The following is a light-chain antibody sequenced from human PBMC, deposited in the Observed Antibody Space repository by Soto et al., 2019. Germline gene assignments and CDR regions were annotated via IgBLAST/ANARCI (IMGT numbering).Light chain of an antibody. V-gene: IGKV1-5*03. CDR1: QSISNW. J-gene: IGKJ1*01. CDR2: EAS. CDR3: QQYNGYPRT. Sequence: DIQMTQSPSTLSASVGDRVTITCRASQSISNWLAWYQQEPGKAPKLLIYEASTLEGGVPSRFSGGGSGTEFSLTISSLQPDDLATYYCQQYNGYPRTFGQGTKVEIK.